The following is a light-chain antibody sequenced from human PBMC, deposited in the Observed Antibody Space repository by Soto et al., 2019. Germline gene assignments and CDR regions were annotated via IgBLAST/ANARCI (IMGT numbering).Light chain of an antibody. J-gene: IGLJ2*01. CDR2: DVN. CDR1: SSDIGAYNF. Sequence: QSALTQPVSVSGSPGQSITISCTGTSSDIGAYNFVSWYQQHPVKAPKLMLYDVNIRPSGVSNRFSGSKSGNTASLTISGLQAEDEADYYCTSWTTSTTMIFGGGTQLTVL. V-gene: IGLV2-14*03. CDR3: TSWTTSTTMI.